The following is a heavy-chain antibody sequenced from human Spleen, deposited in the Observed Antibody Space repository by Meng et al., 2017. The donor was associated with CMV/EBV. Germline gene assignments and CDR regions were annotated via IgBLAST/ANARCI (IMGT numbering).Heavy chain of an antibody. J-gene: IGHJ4*02. V-gene: IGHV3-15*01. Sequence: GESLKISCAASGFTFSNVWMSWVRQAAGKGLEWVGRIKTKIDGETTDFAAPVKGRFSISRDDSKNTLYLQMNSLKAEDTAVYYCATDWSRQLLGSWGQGTLVTVSS. CDR2: IKTKIDGETT. CDR1: GFTFSNVW. CDR3: ATDWSRQLLGS. D-gene: IGHD6-13*01.